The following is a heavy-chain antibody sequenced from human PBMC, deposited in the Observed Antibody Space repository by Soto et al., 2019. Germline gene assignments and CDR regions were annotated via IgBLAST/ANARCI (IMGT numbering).Heavy chain of an antibody. D-gene: IGHD3-3*01. V-gene: IGHV1-18*04. CDR1: GYTFTSYG. Sequence: GASVKVSCRASGYTFTSYGISWVRQAPGQGLEWMGWISAYNGNTNYAQELQGRVTMTTDTSTSTAYMELRSLRSDDTAVYYCARGGDLQDYDFWSGPRSIMWFDPWGQGTLVTVSS. J-gene: IGHJ5*02. CDR2: ISAYNGNT. CDR3: ARGGDLQDYDFWSGPRSIMWFDP.